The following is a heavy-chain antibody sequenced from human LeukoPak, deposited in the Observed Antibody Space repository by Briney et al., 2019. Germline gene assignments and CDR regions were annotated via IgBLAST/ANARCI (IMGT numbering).Heavy chain of an antibody. V-gene: IGHV3-48*03. CDR1: GFTFSSCG. J-gene: IGHJ3*01. Sequence: GGSLRLSCAASGFTFSSCGLSWVRQAPTKGLEWVSYISRSGSITYYADSVKGRFTISRDSAKNSLYLQMNSLRAEDTAVYYCAIHDYHSNSAAFDVWGQGTMVTVSS. CDR3: AIHDYHSNSAAFDV. CDR2: ISRSGSIT. D-gene: IGHD4-23*01.